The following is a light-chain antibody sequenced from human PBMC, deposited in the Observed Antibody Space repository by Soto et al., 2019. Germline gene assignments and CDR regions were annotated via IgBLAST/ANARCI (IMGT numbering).Light chain of an antibody. CDR2: GIS. Sequence: EIVLTQSPGTLSLSPGERATLSCRASHTISSSYLAWYQQKPGQAPRLLMYGISRRATGIPDRFSGSGSVTDCPLTITRLEPEDFAVYYCQQYVTSSPRTFGQGTKVEIK. V-gene: IGKV3-20*01. CDR1: HTISSSY. J-gene: IGKJ1*01. CDR3: QQYVTSSPRT.